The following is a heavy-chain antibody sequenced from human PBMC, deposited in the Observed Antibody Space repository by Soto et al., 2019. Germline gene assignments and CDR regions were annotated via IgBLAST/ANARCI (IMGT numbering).Heavy chain of an antibody. Sequence: PSETLSLTCTVSGVSISSYYWSWIRQPPGKGLEWIGYIYYSGSTNYNPSLKSRVTISVDTSKNQFSLKLSSVTAADTAVYYCASTVTTFNYYYMDVWGKGTTVTVSS. D-gene: IGHD4-17*01. V-gene: IGHV4-59*01. CDR2: IYYSGST. CDR3: ASTVTTFNYYYMDV. J-gene: IGHJ6*03. CDR1: GVSISSYY.